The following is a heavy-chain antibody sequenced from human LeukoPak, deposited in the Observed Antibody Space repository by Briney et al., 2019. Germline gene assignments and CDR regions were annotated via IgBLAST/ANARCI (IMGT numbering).Heavy chain of an antibody. CDR3: AREHNGVVDY. J-gene: IGHJ4*02. CDR2: IIPIFGTA. CDR1: GGTFSSYA. Sequence: ASVKASCKASGGTFSSYAISWVRQAPGQGLEWMGGIIPIFGTANYAQKFQGRVTITTDESTSTAYMELSSLRSEDTAVYYCAREHNGVVDYWGQGTLVTVSS. D-gene: IGHD2-8*01. V-gene: IGHV1-69*05.